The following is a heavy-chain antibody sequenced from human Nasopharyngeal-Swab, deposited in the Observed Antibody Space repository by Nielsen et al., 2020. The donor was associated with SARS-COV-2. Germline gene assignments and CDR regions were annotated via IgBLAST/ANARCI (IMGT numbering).Heavy chain of an antibody. V-gene: IGHV3-30*03. Sequence: GSLRLSCAASGFTFSNYWMHWVRQAPGKGLEWVAVISYDGGNKYYADSVKGRFTISRDNSKNTLYLQMNSLRAEDTAVYYCARGYSGSYYEYFQHWGQGTLVTVSS. J-gene: IGHJ1*01. CDR3: ARGYSGSYYEYFQH. D-gene: IGHD1-26*01. CDR2: ISYDGGNK. CDR1: GFTFSNYW.